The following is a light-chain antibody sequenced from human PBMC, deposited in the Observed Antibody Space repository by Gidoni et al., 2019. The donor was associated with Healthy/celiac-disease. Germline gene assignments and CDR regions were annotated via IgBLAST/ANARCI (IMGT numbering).Light chain of an antibody. V-gene: IGKV3-20*01. CDR2: GAS. CDR1: QSVSSSY. CDR3: QQYGSSLP. J-gene: IGKJ2*01. Sequence: DIVLTQSPGTLSLSPGERATLSCRASQSVSSSYLAWYQQKPGQAPRLLIYGASSRATGIPDRFSGSGSGTDFTLTISRLEPEDFAVYYCQQYGSSLPFGQGTKLEIK.